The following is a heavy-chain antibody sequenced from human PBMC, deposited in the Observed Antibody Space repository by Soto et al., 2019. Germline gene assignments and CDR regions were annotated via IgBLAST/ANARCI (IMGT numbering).Heavy chain of an antibody. CDR1: GYTLTELS. Sequence: GASVKVSCKVSGYTLTELSMHWVRQAPGKGLEWMGGFDPEDGETIYAQKFQGRVTMTEDTSTDTAYMELSSLRSEDTAVYYCAIFEPHGDKRGDYYVMEVGAKGPTFPVSS. D-gene: IGHD4-17*01. J-gene: IGHJ6*04. CDR2: FDPEDGET. V-gene: IGHV1-24*01. CDR3: AIFEPHGDKRGDYYVMEV.